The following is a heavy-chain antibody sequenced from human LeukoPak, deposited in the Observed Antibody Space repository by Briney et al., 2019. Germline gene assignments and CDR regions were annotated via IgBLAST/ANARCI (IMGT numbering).Heavy chain of an antibody. CDR2: IYYSGST. CDR3: ARLSLGYCSSTSCPADYGMDV. V-gene: IGHV4-59*08. Sequence: SETLSLTCTVSGGSISSYYWSWIRQPPGKGLEWIGYIYYSGSTNYNPSLKSRVTISVDTSKNQFSLKLSSVNAADTAVYYCARLSLGYCSSTSCPADYGMDVWGQGTTVTVSS. D-gene: IGHD2-2*01. CDR1: GGSISSYY. J-gene: IGHJ6*02.